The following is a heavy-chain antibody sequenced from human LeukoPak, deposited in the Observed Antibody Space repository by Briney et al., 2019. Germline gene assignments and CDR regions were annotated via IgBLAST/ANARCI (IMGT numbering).Heavy chain of an antibody. Sequence: SETLSLTCTVSGGSINNYFWSWIRQPPGKGLECIAYIYYSDSTNYKPSLKSRVTVSVDTSKNQFSLKLSSVTAADTAVYYCAKSNGYGLVDIWGQGTMVTVSS. D-gene: IGHD3-10*01. CDR2: IYYSDST. J-gene: IGHJ3*02. CDR3: AKSNGYGLVDI. CDR1: GGSINNYF. V-gene: IGHV4-59*01.